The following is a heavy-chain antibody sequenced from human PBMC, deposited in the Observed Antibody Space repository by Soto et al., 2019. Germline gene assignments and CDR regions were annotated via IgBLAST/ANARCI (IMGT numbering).Heavy chain of an antibody. Sequence: ASVKVSCKASGGTFSSYAISWVRQAPGQGLEWMGGIIPIFGTANYAQKFQGRVTITADESTSTAYMELSSLRSEDTAVYYCARGNDSSGYGYYYYGMDVWGQGTTVTVSS. CDR1: GGTFSSYA. CDR3: ARGNDSSGYGYYYYGMDV. CDR2: IIPIFGTA. J-gene: IGHJ6*02. V-gene: IGHV1-69*13. D-gene: IGHD3-22*01.